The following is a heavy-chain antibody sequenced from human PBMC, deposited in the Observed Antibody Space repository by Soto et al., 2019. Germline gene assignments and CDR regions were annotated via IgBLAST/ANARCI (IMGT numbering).Heavy chain of an antibody. V-gene: IGHV5-51*01. D-gene: IGHD4-4*01. Sequence: GESLKISCRGSGYSFTSYWIGWVLQMPGKGLEWMGIIYPSDSNTIYSPSFQGQVTISADKSIRTAYLQWSSLKPSDTAMYYCARLGTTVTRGPLPHSNYFRTGVDVWGQGTTVTVYS. CDR1: GYSFTSYW. J-gene: IGHJ6*02. CDR2: IYPSDSNT. CDR3: ARLGTTVTRGPLPHSNYFRTGVDV.